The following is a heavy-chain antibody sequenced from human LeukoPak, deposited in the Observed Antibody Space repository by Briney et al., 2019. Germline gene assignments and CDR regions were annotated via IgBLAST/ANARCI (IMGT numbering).Heavy chain of an antibody. J-gene: IGHJ5*02. V-gene: IGHV3-20*04. CDR3: AREIVVVPAAIPGFDP. CDR2: INWNGGST. Sequence: GGSLRLSCAASGFTFDDYGMSWVRQAPGKGLEWDSGINWNGGSTGYADSVKGRFTISRDNAKNSLYLQMNSLRAEDTALYYCAREIVVVPAAIPGFDPWGQGTLVTVSS. CDR1: GFTFDDYG. D-gene: IGHD2-2*02.